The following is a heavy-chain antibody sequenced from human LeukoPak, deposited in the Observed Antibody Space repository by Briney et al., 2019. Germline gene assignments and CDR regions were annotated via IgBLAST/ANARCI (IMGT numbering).Heavy chain of an antibody. CDR1: GFTVSSNY. CDR2: ISGSGGST. Sequence: GGSLRLSCAASGFTVSSNYMSWVRQAPGKGLEWVSAISGSGGSTYYADSVKGRFTISRDNSKNTLYLQMNSLRAEDTAVYYCAKGRYSSGSKYFQHWGQGTLVTVSS. D-gene: IGHD6-19*01. J-gene: IGHJ1*01. CDR3: AKGRYSSGSKYFQH. V-gene: IGHV3-23*01.